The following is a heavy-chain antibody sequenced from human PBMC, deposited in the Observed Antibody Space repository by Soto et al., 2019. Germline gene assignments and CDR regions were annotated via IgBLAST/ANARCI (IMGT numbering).Heavy chain of an antibody. D-gene: IGHD3-3*01. CDR3: ARDLYDFWSGYPSPNWFDP. J-gene: IGHJ5*02. V-gene: IGHV1-18*04. CDR1: GYTFTSYG. Sequence: ASVKVSCKASGYTFTSYGTSWVRQAPGQGLEWMGWISAYNGNTNYAQKFQGRVTMTTDTSTSTAYMELRSLRSGDTAVYYCARDLYDFWSGYPSPNWFDPWGQRTLVTVSS. CDR2: ISAYNGNT.